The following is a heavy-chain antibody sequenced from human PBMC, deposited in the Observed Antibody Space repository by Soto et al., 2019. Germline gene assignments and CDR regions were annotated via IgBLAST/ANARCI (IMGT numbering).Heavy chain of an antibody. CDR3: ARDRGPGSGYYPYSFDP. CDR1: GATFSSYA. Sequence: QVQLVQPGAEVKKPGSSVKVSCKASGATFSSYAITWVRQAPGQGLEWMGGIIPIFGTANYAQKFQARVTITADESTSTAYMELSSLRSEDTAVYYCARDRGPGSGYYPYSFDPWGQGTLVTDSS. V-gene: IGHV1-69*12. CDR2: IIPIFGTA. D-gene: IGHD3-22*01. J-gene: IGHJ5*02.